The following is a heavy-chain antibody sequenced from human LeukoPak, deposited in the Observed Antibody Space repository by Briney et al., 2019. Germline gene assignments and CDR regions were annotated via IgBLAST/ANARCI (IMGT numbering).Heavy chain of an antibody. J-gene: IGHJ4*02. D-gene: IGHD4-23*01. Sequence: GALRLSCAASGFTFSDYGMHWVRQAPGKGLEWVAVIWYDGSNKYYADSVKGRFTISRDNAKNSLYLQMNNLRDEDTAVYYCARAAGGNRLDYWGQGTLVTVSS. CDR2: IWYDGSNK. V-gene: IGHV3-33*01. CDR3: ARAAGGNRLDY. CDR1: GFTFSDYG.